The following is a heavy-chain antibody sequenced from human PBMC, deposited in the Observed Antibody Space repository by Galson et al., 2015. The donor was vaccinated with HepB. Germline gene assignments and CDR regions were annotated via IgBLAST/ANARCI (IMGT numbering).Heavy chain of an antibody. CDR2: INPSGGST. D-gene: IGHD2-2*02. CDR3: ARTPAKEYCSSTSCYTLGYYFDY. J-gene: IGHJ4*02. V-gene: IGHV1-46*01. CDR1: GYTFTSYY. Sequence: SVKVSCKASGYTFTSYYMHWVRQAPGQGLEWMGIINPSGGSTSYAQKFQGRVTMTRDTSTSTVYMELSSLRSEDTAVYYCARTPAKEYCSSTSCYTLGYYFDYWGQGTLVTVSS.